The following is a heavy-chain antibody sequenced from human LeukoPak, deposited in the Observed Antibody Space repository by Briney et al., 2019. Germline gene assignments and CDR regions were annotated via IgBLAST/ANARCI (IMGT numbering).Heavy chain of an antibody. V-gene: IGHV4-39*01. Sequence: SETLSLTCTVSGGSISSSSYYWGWIRQPPGKGLEWIGSIYYSGSTYYNPSLKSRVTISVDTSKNQFSLKLSSVTAADTAVYYCARQLGFRPHMDVWGKGTTVTVSS. D-gene: IGHD7-27*01. J-gene: IGHJ6*03. CDR2: IYYSGST. CDR3: ARQLGFRPHMDV. CDR1: GGSISSSSYY.